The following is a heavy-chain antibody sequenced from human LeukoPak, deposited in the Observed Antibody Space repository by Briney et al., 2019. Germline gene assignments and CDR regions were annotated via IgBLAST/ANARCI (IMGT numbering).Heavy chain of an antibody. D-gene: IGHD3-22*01. Sequence: GRSLRLSCAASGFTLDDYAMHWVQQAPGKGLEWVSGISWNSVNIGYADSVKGRFTISRDNAKNSLYLQMNSLRAEDMALYYCAKGTMIVVAVGAYFDYWGQGTLVTVSS. CDR2: ISWNSVNI. V-gene: IGHV3-9*03. CDR1: GFTLDDYA. CDR3: AKGTMIVVAVGAYFDY. J-gene: IGHJ4*02.